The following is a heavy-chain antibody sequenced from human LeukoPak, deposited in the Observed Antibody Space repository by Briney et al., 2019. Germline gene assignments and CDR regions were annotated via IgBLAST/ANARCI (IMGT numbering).Heavy chain of an antibody. CDR2: ISYDGSNK. V-gene: IGHV3-30-3*01. Sequence: GGSLRLSCAASGFMFSSDAMHWVRQAPGKGLGGVAVISYDGSNKYYADSEKGRITISRDNSKNMLYLEMSSLRAEDTAVYYCARGSQWLDSWFDCWGQGTLVTVSS. J-gene: IGHJ4*02. D-gene: IGHD6-19*01. CDR1: GFMFSSDA. CDR3: ARGSQWLDSWFDC.